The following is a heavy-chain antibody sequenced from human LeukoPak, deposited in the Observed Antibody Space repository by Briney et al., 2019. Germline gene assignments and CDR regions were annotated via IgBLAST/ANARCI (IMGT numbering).Heavy chain of an antibody. D-gene: IGHD3-16*02. J-gene: IGHJ4*02. CDR1: GFTFSSYG. CDR2: IWYDGSNK. Sequence: GGSLRLSCAASGFTFSSYGMHWVRQAPGKGLEWVALIWYDGSNKYYADSVKGRFTISRDSSKNTLYLQMNSLRAEDTAVYYCARHISGSYLDYWGQGTLVTVSS. CDR3: ARHISGSYLDY. V-gene: IGHV3-33*01.